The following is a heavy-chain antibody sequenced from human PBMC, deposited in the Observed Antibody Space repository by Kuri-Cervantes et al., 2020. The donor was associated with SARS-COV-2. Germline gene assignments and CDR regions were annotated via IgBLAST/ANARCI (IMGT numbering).Heavy chain of an antibody. Sequence: SETLSLTCTVSGGSISSYYWSWIRQPPGKGLEWIGYIYYSGSTNYNPSLKSRVTISVDTSRNQFSLKLSSVTAADTAVYYCARGMRVWSGYYMDGKYNWFDPWGQGTLVTVSS. J-gene: IGHJ5*02. V-gene: IGHV4-59*12. CDR1: GGSISSYY. CDR3: ARGMRVWSGYYMDGKYNWFDP. D-gene: IGHD3-3*01. CDR2: IYYSGST.